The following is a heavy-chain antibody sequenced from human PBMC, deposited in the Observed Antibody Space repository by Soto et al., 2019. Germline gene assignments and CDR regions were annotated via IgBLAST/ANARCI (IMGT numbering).Heavy chain of an antibody. CDR2: ISSGGDTI. Sequence: GGSLRLSCAASGFSFSNYEMNWVRQAPGKGLEWVAYISSGGDTIHYADSVRGRFTVSRDNARNSLSLQMNTLRVEDTALYYCARDRAAGGYWGQGTLVTVSS. CDR3: ARDRAAGGY. CDR1: GFSFSNYE. J-gene: IGHJ4*02. V-gene: IGHV3-48*03. D-gene: IGHD6-13*01.